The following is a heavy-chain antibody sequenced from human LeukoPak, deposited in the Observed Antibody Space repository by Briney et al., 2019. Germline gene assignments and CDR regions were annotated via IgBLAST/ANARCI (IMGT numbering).Heavy chain of an antibody. Sequence: SGPTPVKPTQTLTLTCTFSGFSLSTNGVGVGWIRQPPGKALECLALIYWDDDKRYSPSLKSRVTITKDTSKNQVVLTMTNVDVVDTATYYCAHRLIESGNWDNGNFDYWGQGTLVTVSS. CDR1: GFSLSTNGVG. J-gene: IGHJ4*02. V-gene: IGHV2-5*02. D-gene: IGHD1/OR15-1a*01. CDR3: AHRLIESGNWDNGNFDY. CDR2: IYWDDDK.